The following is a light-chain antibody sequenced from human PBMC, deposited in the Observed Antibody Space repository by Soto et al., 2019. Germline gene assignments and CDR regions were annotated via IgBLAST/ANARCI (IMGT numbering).Light chain of an antibody. Sequence: ESVLTQSAGTLSLSPGERATLSCRASQSVSSNLAWYQQKPGQAPRLLIYRASIRATGVPARFSGSGSGTEFTLTISGLQSEDVSIYFCQHYNFWPHSFGQGTKVDIK. CDR3: QHYNFWPHS. CDR2: RAS. CDR1: QSVSSN. V-gene: IGKV3-15*01. J-gene: IGKJ2*01.